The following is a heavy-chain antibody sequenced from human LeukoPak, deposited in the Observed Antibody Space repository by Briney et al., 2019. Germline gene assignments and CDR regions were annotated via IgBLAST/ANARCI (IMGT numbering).Heavy chain of an antibody. V-gene: IGHV1-69*05. CDR3: ARAGGPYCSGGSCYSFGY. Sequence: ASVKVSCKASGGTFSSYAISWVRQAPGQGLEWMGRIIPIFGTANYAQKFQGRVTITTDESTSTAYMELSSLRSEDTAVYYCARAGGPYCSGGSCYSFGYWGQGTLVTVSS. CDR2: IIPIFGTA. D-gene: IGHD2-15*01. J-gene: IGHJ4*02. CDR1: GGTFSSYA.